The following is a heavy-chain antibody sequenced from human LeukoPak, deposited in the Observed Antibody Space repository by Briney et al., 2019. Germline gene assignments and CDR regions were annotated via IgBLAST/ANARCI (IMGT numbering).Heavy chain of an antibody. J-gene: IGHJ4*02. CDR3: ARGFEVIADSSGYDY. Sequence: GGSLRLSCAASGFTFSSYAMSWVRQAPGKGLEWVSAISGSGGSTYYADFVKGRFTISRDNSKNTLYLQMNSLRAEDTAVYYCARGFEVIADSSGYDYWGQGTLVTVSS. V-gene: IGHV3-23*01. D-gene: IGHD3-22*01. CDR2: ISGSGGST. CDR1: GFTFSSYA.